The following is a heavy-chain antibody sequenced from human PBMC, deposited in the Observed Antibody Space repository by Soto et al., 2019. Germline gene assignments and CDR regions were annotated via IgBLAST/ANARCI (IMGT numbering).Heavy chain of an antibody. D-gene: IGHD2-2*02. CDR3: ARDRGAYFSCTTCYRGTFNWFDP. V-gene: IGHV4-30-2*01. CDR2: IHHSGST. J-gene: IGHJ5*02. Sequence: SETLSLTCAVSGGSISSGGYSWSWIRQASGKGLEWIAYIHHSGSTYYNPSLQRRVSISPDRSTNRFSLKLTSLTAAVTAVYSCARDRGAYFSCTTCYRGTFNWFDPWGQGTLVTVSS. CDR1: GGSISSGGYS.